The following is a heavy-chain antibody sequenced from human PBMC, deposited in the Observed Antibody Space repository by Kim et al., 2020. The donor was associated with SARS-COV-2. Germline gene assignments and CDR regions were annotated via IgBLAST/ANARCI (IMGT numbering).Heavy chain of an antibody. CDR3: ARGGLLRFLEWSSFRY. D-gene: IGHD3-3*01. V-gene: IGHV4-34*01. J-gene: IGHJ4*02. CDR2: INHSGST. Sequence: SETLSLTCAVYGGSFSGYYWSWIRQPPGKGLEWIGEINHSGSTNYNPSLKSRVTISVDTSKNQFSLKLSSVTAADTAVYYCARGGLLRFLEWSSFRYWGQGTLVTVSS. CDR1: GGSFSGYY.